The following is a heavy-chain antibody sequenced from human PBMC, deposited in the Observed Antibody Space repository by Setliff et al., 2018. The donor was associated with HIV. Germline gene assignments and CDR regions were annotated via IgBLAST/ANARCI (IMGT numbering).Heavy chain of an antibody. D-gene: IGHD4-4*01. CDR2: IYYSGST. J-gene: IGHJ3*02. Sequence: SETLSLTCTVSGGSISSGGYYWSWIRQHPGKGLEYIGYIYYSGSTYYNPSLKSRVTISVDTSKNQFSLRLNSVTAADTAVYYCARDGIYDYSNYVDAFDIWGQGTRVTVSS. V-gene: IGHV4-31*03. CDR1: GGSISSGGYY. CDR3: ARDGIYDYSNYVDAFDI.